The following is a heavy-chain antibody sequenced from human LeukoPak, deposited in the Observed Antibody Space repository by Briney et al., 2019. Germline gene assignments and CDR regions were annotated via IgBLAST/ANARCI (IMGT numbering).Heavy chain of an antibody. CDR1: GFIFSSYG. J-gene: IGHJ4*02. CDR3: AKIGEGGTWSDY. V-gene: IGHV3-30*02. CDR2: IRYEGSDK. Sequence: GGSLRLSCVASGFIFSSYGMQGVRQAPGKGLEGVAFIRYEGSDKYYVDSVKGRFTISRDNSKNTLYLQMNSLRAEDTAVYYCAKIGEGGTWSDYWGQGTLVTVSS. D-gene: IGHD1-26*01.